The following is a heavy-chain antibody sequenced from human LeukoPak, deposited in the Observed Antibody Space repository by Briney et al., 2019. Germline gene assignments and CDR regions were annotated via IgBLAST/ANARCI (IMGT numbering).Heavy chain of an antibody. V-gene: IGHV3-23*01. CDR3: AELGITMIGGV. CDR1: GFTFSSYA. Sequence: GGSLRLSCAASGFTFSSYAMSWVRQARGKGLEWVSAISGSCGITYYADSVKGRFTISRDNSKNTLYLQMNSLRAEDTAVYYCAELGITMIGGVWGKGTTVTISS. J-gene: IGHJ6*04. CDR2: ISGSCGIT. D-gene: IGHD3-10*02.